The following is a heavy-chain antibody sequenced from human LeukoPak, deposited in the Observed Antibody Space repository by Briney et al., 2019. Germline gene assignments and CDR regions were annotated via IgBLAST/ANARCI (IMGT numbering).Heavy chain of an antibody. CDR2: INHSGST. Sequence: SETLSLTCTVYGGSFSGYYWSWIRQPPGKGLEWIGEINHSGSTNYNPSLKSRVTISVDASKNQFSLKLSSVTAADTAVYYCARASPADIVVVVAAPFQLGFDYWGQGTLSPSPQ. CDR3: ARASPADIVVVVAAPFQLGFDY. J-gene: IGHJ4*02. D-gene: IGHD2-15*01. CDR1: GGSFSGYY. V-gene: IGHV4-34*01.